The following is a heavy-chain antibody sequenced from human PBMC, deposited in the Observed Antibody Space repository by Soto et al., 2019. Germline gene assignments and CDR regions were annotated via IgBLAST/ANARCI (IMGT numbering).Heavy chain of an antibody. CDR1: GYTFIRYG. V-gene: IGHV1-18*01. CDR2: ISPYNDYT. Sequence: QVHLVQSAAEVKKPGASVKVSCKASGYTFIRYGITWVRQAPGQGLEWLGWISPYNDYTIYAQKLQGRVTLTTDTSTRTVHTEVRGRKSDDTAVYYCARGGYYDNSWGTLSHYGLDVWGQGTSVTVSS. J-gene: IGHJ6*02. CDR3: ARGGYYDNSWGTLSHYGLDV. D-gene: IGHD3-16*01.